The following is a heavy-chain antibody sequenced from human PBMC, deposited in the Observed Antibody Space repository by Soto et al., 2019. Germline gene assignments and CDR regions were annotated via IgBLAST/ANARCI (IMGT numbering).Heavy chain of an antibody. V-gene: IGHV1-2*02. Sequence: ASVKVSCKASGYTFTGYYMHWVRQAPGQGLEWMGWINPNSGGTNYAQKFQGRVTMTRNTSISTAYMELSSLRSEDTAVYYCARTLGGYYYDSSGYYFAPWFDPWGQGTLVTVSS. CDR3: ARTLGGYYYDSSGYYFAPWFDP. CDR1: GYTFTGYY. D-gene: IGHD3-22*01. CDR2: INPNSGGT. J-gene: IGHJ5*02.